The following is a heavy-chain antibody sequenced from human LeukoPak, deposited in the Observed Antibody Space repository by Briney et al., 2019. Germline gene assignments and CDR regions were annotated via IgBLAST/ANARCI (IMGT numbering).Heavy chain of an antibody. CDR3: AKDSSVWVVGAISFFDY. Sequence: PGGSLRLSCAASGFTFSNYGMHWVRQAPGKGLEWVAAISYDGSTKYYADSVKGQFTSSRDNSKNTLYLQMNSLRPEDTAVYYCAKDSSVWVVGAISFFDYWGQGTLVTVSS. D-gene: IGHD1-26*01. J-gene: IGHJ4*02. CDR1: GFTFSNYG. CDR2: ISYDGSTK. V-gene: IGHV3-30*18.